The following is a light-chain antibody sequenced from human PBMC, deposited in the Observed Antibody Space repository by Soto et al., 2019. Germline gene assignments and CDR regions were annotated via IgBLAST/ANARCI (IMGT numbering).Light chain of an antibody. CDR2: DAS. V-gene: IGKV3-15*01. CDR3: QQFSSYPLT. Sequence: ETMMTQSPDTLSVSLGERATLSCRASQSLRSSLAWYQQKPGQAPRLLIYDASTRATGIPARFSGSGSGTDFTLTISGLQSEDFAVYYCQQFSSYPLTFGGGTKVDI. J-gene: IGKJ4*01. CDR1: QSLRSS.